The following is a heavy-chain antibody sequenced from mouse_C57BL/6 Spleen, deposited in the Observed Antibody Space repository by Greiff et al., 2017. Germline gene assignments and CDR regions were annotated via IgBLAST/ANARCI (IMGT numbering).Heavy chain of an antibody. Sequence: VQLQQSGTVLARPGASVKMSCKTSGYTFTSYWMHWVKQRPGQGLEWIGAIYPGNSDTSYNQKFKGKAKLTAVTSASTAYMELSRLTNEASAVFYCTREADDYKDYYAMDYWGQGTSVTVSS. D-gene: IGHD2-4*01. J-gene: IGHJ4*01. V-gene: IGHV1-5*01. CDR2: IYPGNSDT. CDR1: GYTFTSYW. CDR3: TREADDYKDYYAMDY.